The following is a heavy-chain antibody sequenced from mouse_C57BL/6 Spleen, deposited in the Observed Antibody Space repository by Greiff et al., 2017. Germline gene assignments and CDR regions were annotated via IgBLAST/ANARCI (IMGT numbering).Heavy chain of an antibody. CDR3: ARSGQLRAYYYAMDY. D-gene: IGHD3-2*02. Sequence: VQLQQSGPELVKPGASVKISCKASGYAFSSSWMNWVKQRPGKGLEWIGRIYPGDGDTNYNGKFKGKATLTADKSSSTAYMQLSSLTSEDSAVYFCARSGQLRAYYYAMDYWGQGTSVTVSS. V-gene: IGHV1-82*01. J-gene: IGHJ4*01. CDR1: GYAFSSSW. CDR2: IYPGDGDT.